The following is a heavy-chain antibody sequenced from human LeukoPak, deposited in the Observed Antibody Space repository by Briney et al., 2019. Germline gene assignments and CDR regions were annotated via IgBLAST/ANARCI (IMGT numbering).Heavy chain of an antibody. CDR1: GFTFSSYS. CDR2: ISSSSSYI. CDR3: ARDVVMVVAATAIGF. Sequence: GGSLRLSRAASGFTFSSYSMNWVRQAPGKGLEWVSSISSSSSYIYYADSVKGRFTISRDNAKNSLCLQMNSLRAEDTAVYYCARDVVMVVAATAIGFWGQGTLVTVSS. D-gene: IGHD2-15*01. J-gene: IGHJ4*02. V-gene: IGHV3-21*01.